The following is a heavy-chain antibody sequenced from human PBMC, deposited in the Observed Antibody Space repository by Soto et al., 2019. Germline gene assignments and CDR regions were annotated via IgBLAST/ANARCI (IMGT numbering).Heavy chain of an antibody. V-gene: IGHV3-7*01. CDR3: ARDLYYGSGSPKGAFDI. Sequence: GGSLRLSCAASGFTFSDYFMTWVRQAPGKGLEWVATIKQDGNEKYYADSVKGRFTISRDNSKNTLYLQMNSLRAEDTAVYYCARDLYYGSGSPKGAFDIWGQGTMVTVSS. CDR2: IKQDGNEK. D-gene: IGHD3-10*01. CDR1: GFTFSDYF. J-gene: IGHJ3*02.